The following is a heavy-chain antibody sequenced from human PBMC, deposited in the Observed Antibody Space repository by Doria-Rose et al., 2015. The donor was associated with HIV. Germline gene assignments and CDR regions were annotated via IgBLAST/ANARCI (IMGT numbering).Heavy chain of an antibody. J-gene: IGHJ4*02. CDR2: IIPVLGIR. V-gene: IGHV1-69*02. CDR1: GGTFSRYP. Sequence: YVKKPGSSVKISCKASGGTFSRYPISWVRQAPGQGLEWMGRIIPVLGIRNYAQKFQGRVTITADESTSTAYIELSNLRSEDTAVYYCATTWSGYCIAYWGQGTPVTVSS. CDR3: ATTWSGYCIAY. D-gene: IGHD3-3*01.